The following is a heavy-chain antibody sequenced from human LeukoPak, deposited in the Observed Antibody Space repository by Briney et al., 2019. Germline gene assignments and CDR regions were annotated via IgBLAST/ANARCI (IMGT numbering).Heavy chain of an antibody. V-gene: IGHV3-23*01. J-gene: IGHJ3*02. CDR2: ISGSGSST. Sequence: PGGSLRLSCAASGFTFSSYAMSWVRQAPGKGLEWVSAISGSGSSTYYADSVKGRFTISRDNSKNTLYLQMNSLRAEDTAVYYCAKEAMIVVVITLDAFDIWGQGTMVTVSS. CDR1: GFTFSSYA. D-gene: IGHD3-22*01. CDR3: AKEAMIVVVITLDAFDI.